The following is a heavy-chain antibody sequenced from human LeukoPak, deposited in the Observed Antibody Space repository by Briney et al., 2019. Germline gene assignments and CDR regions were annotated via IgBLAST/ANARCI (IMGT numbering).Heavy chain of an antibody. V-gene: IGHV4-39*07. CDR3: ARDRGSGYYYDLGYFDY. D-gene: IGHD3-22*01. CDR1: GGSISSSSYY. CDR2: IYYSGST. J-gene: IGHJ4*02. Sequence: SETLSLTCTVSGGSISSSSYYWGWIRQPPGKGLEWIGSIYYSGSTYYNPSLKSRITISVDTSKNQFSLKLSSVTAADTAVYYCARDRGSGYYYDLGYFDYWGQGTLVTVSS.